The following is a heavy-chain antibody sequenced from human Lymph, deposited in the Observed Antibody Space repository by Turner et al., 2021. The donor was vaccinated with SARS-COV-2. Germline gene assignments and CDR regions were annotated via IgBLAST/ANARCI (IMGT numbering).Heavy chain of an antibody. V-gene: IGHV1-2*02. J-gene: IGHJ4*02. CDR1: GYTFTGYY. Sequence: QVQLVQSGAEVKKPGASVKVSCKASGYTFTGYYMHWVRQAPGQGLECMGWINPNRGGTNYAQKFQGRVTMTRDTYISTAYMELSRLRSDDTAVYYCARSRDLQSMVRGVDPFDYWGQGTLVTVSS. CDR2: INPNRGGT. D-gene: IGHD3-10*01. CDR3: ARSRDLQSMVRGVDPFDY.